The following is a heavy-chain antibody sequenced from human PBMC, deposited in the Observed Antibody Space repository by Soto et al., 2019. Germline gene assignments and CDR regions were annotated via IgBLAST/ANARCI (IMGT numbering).Heavy chain of an antibody. CDR2: ISCSGRTT. J-gene: IGHJ4*02. CDR1: GFTFSSYG. V-gene: IGHV3-23*01. CDR3: AKSITSTSPYYFDY. D-gene: IGHD2-2*01. Sequence: GGSLRLACAASGFTFSSYGMHWVRQAPGKGLEWVSAISCSGRTTYYADSVKGRFTISRDNSKNTLYLQMNSLRAEDTAVYYCAKSITSTSPYYFDYWGQGTLVTVSS.